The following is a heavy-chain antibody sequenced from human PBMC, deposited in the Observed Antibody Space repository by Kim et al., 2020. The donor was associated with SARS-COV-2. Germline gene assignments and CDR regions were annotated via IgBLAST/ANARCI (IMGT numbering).Heavy chain of an antibody. CDR2: ISHSGST. J-gene: IGHJ6*02. Sequence: SETLSLTCAVYGGSFSGYYWSWIRQPPGKGLEWIGEISHSGSTNYNPSLKSRVTISVDTSTNQFSLKLSSVTAADTAVYYCARGSFYGDTPYYYYGMDVWGQGTTVTVSS. CDR3: ARGSFYGDTPYYYYGMDV. CDR1: GGSFSGYY. V-gene: IGHV4-34*01. D-gene: IGHD4-17*01.